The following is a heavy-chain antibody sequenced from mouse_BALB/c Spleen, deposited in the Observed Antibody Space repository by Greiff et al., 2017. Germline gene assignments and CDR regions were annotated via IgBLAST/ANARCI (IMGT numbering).Heavy chain of an antibody. Sequence: EVKLMESGGGLVKPGGSLKLSCAASGFAFSSYDMSWVRQTPEKRLEWVAYISSGGGSTYYPDTVKGRFTISRDNAKNTLYLQMSSLKSEDTAMYYCARHGGYDGEFAYWGQGTLVTVSA. CDR1: GFAFSSYD. CDR3: ARHGGYDGEFAY. J-gene: IGHJ3*01. CDR2: ISSGGGST. V-gene: IGHV5-12-1*01. D-gene: IGHD2-2*01.